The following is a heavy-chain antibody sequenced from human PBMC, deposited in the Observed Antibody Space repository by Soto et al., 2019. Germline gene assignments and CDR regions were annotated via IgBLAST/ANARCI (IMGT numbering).Heavy chain of an antibody. V-gene: IGHV3-11*01. CDR1: GFTFSDYY. J-gene: IGHJ4*02. Sequence: PGGSLRLSRAASGFTFSDYYMSWIRQAPGKGLEWVSYISSSDSIIYYADSVKGRFTISRDNAKNSLYLQMNSLRAEDTAVYYCARDLGYYDSSGYFDYWGQGTLVTVSS. D-gene: IGHD3-22*01. CDR2: ISSSDSII. CDR3: ARDLGYYDSSGYFDY.